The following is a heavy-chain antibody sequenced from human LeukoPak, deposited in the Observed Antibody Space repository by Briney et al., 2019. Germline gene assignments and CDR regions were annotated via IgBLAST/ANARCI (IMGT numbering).Heavy chain of an antibody. V-gene: IGHV4-39*07. J-gene: IGHJ4*02. CDR3: ARPDGIL. CDR2: IYYRGST. Sequence: SETLSLTCTVSGGSISSTIYYWGWIRQPPGKGLEWIGSIYYRGSTYYNPSLKSRVAISVDTSKNQFSLKLSSVTAADTAVYYCARPDGILWGQGTLVTVSS. D-gene: IGHD5-24*01. CDR1: GGSISSTIYY.